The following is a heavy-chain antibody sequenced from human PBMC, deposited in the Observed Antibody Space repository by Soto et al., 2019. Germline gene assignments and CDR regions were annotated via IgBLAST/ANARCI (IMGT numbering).Heavy chain of an antibody. Sequence: SETLSLTCTVSGGSISSSSYYWGWIRQPPGKGLEWIGSIYYSGSTYYNPSLKSRVTISVDTSKNQFSLKLSSVTAADTAVYYCARGRRAPGGYYFDYWGQGTLVTVSS. CDR3: ARGRRAPGGYYFDY. CDR1: GGSISSSSYY. J-gene: IGHJ4*02. D-gene: IGHD6-25*01. V-gene: IGHV4-39*01. CDR2: IYYSGST.